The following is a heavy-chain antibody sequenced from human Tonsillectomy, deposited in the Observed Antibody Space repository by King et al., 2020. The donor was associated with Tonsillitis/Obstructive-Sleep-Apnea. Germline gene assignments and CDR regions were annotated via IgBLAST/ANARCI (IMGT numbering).Heavy chain of an antibody. V-gene: IGHV4-59*01. J-gene: IGHJ3*02. CDR2: IYYSGST. CDR1: GGSISSYY. CDR3: AREYSRGWYSDAFDI. Sequence: VQLQESGPGLVKPSETLSLTCTVSGGSISSYYWSWIRQPPGKGLEWIGYIYYSGSTNYNPSLKSRVTISVDTSKNQFSLKLSSVTAADTAVYYCAREYSRGWYSDAFDIWGQGTMVTVSS. D-gene: IGHD6-19*01.